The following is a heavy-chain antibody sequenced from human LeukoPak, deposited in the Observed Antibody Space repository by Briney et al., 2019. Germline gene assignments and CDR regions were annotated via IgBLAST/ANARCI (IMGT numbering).Heavy chain of an antibody. CDR1: GGTFSSYA. CDR2: IIPILGIA. D-gene: IGHD1-26*01. Sequence: ASVKVSCKASGGTFSSYAISWVRQAPGQGLEWMGRIIPILGIANYAQKFQGRVTITADKSTSTAYMKLSSLRSEDTAVYYCASAAIDRWELLTHALDVWGQGTVVSVFS. V-gene: IGHV1-69*04. CDR3: ASAAIDRWELLTHALDV. J-gene: IGHJ3*01.